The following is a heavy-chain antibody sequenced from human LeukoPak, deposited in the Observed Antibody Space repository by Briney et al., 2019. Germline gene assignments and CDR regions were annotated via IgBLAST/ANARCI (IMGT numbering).Heavy chain of an antibody. Sequence: GGSLRLSCAASGFTFSSYSMNWVRQAPGKGLEWVSSISSSSSYIYYADSVKGRFTISRDNAKNSLYLQMNSLRAEDTAVYYCAKVGVVVPAAIYWGQGTLVTVSS. V-gene: IGHV3-21*01. D-gene: IGHD2-2*01. CDR2: ISSSSSYI. CDR1: GFTFSSYS. CDR3: AKVGVVVPAAIY. J-gene: IGHJ4*02.